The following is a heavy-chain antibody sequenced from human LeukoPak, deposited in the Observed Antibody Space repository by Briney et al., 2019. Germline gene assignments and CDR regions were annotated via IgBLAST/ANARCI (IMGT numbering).Heavy chain of an antibody. CDR2: INPTSGAT. J-gene: IGHJ3*01. CDR3: AREFRTTTWSFDAFDL. D-gene: IGHD1/OR15-1a*01. V-gene: IGHV1-2*02. Sequence: GASVKVSCKASGYTFTDYYMHWVRQAPGQGLDWVGWINPTSGATNYAQKFQGRVTMTSDTSNNTSYMELSRLISDDTAVYYCAREFRTTTWSFDAFDLWGQGTMVTVSS. CDR1: GYTFTDYY.